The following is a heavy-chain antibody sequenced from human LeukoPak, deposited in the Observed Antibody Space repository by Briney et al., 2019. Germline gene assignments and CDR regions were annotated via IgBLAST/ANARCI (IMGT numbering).Heavy chain of an antibody. Sequence: PSETLSLTCTVSGGSISSYYWSWIRRPPGKGLEWIGYIYYSGSTNYNPSLKSRVTISVDTSKNQFSLKLSSVTAADTAVYYCARRSMRAFDIWGQGTMVTVSS. D-gene: IGHD2-8*01. V-gene: IGHV4-59*08. CDR2: IYYSGST. CDR1: GGSISSYY. CDR3: ARRSMRAFDI. J-gene: IGHJ3*02.